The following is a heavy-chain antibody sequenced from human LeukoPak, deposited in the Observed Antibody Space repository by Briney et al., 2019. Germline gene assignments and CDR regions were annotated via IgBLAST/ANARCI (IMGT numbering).Heavy chain of an antibody. Sequence: GGSLRLSCAASGFTVSSNYMSWVRQAPGKGLEWVSVIYSDGSTDYADSVKGRFTISRDNAKNTLDLQMNSLRVEDTAVYFCAREVGGSGRFYGMDVWGRGTTVTVSS. CDR2: IYSDGST. CDR3: AREVGGSGRFYGMDV. CDR1: GFTVSSNY. D-gene: IGHD3-10*01. J-gene: IGHJ6*02. V-gene: IGHV3-53*01.